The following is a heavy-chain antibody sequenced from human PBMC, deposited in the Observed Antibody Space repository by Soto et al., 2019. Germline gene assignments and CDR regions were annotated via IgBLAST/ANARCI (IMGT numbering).Heavy chain of an antibody. V-gene: IGHV3-7*01. Sequence: EVHLAESGGGLVQPGGSLRVSCTASGFTFRNYWMTWVRQAPGKGLEWVANINQNEGEKYYVDSVKDRFTISRDNAYNSLYLEMDNLRVDDSAVYFCARGRPPSSGGNFDSWGQGTLVSVSS. D-gene: IGHD3-10*01. CDR2: INQNEGEK. CDR3: ARGRPPSSGGNFDS. J-gene: IGHJ4*02. CDR1: GFTFRNYW.